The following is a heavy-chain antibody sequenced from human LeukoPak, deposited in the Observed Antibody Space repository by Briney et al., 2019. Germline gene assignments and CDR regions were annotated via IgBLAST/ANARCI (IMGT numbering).Heavy chain of an antibody. CDR2: ITSSSDYI. CDR3: AREFKSGYGMWA. D-gene: IGHD5-18*01. V-gene: IGHV3-21*01. J-gene: IGHJ5*02. Sequence: VGSLRLSCTASGFTFSSYSMNWVRQAPGKGLEWVSSITSSSDYIYYADSVKGRFTVSRDNAENSLHLQMNSLRAEDTAVYYCAREFKSGYGMWAWGQGTLVTVSS. CDR1: GFTFSSYS.